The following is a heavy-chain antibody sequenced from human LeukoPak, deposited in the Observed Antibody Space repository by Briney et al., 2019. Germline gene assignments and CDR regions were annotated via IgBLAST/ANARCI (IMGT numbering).Heavy chain of an antibody. D-gene: IGHD5-24*01. Sequence: SETLSLTCTVSGGSIRSSYYYWSWIRQHPGKGLEWIGYIYYSGSTYYNPSLKSRVTISVDTSKNQFSLKLSSVTAADTAVYYCARDGEMAANWFDPWGQGTLVTVSS. V-gene: IGHV4-31*03. J-gene: IGHJ5*02. CDR3: ARDGEMAANWFDP. CDR2: IYYSGST. CDR1: GGSIRSSYYY.